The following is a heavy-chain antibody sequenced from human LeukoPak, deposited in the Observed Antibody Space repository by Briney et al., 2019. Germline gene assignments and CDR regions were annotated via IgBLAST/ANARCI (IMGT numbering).Heavy chain of an antibody. V-gene: IGHV3-23*01. CDR2: SGSGGST. CDR3: AKDFWSGYYPNY. Sequence: PGGSLRLSCAASGFTFSSYGMHWVRQAPGKGLEWVSGSGSGGSTYYADSVKGRFTISRDNSKNTLFLQMNSLRAEDTAVYYCAKDFWSGYYPNYWGQGTLVTVSS. J-gene: IGHJ4*02. CDR1: GFTFSSYG. D-gene: IGHD3-3*01.